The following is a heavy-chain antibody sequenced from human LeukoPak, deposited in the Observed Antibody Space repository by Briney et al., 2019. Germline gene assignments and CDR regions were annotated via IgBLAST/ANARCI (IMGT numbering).Heavy chain of an antibody. CDR2: ISRSSTTI. D-gene: IGHD6-13*01. Sequence: GGSLRLSCAASGFTFSSYSMNWVRQAPGKGLEWVSYISRSSTTIYYADSVKDRFTISRDNAKNSLYLQMNSLRAEDTAVYYCASDPLSSSSFDYWGQGTLVTVSS. V-gene: IGHV3-48*01. J-gene: IGHJ4*02. CDR3: ASDPLSSSSFDY. CDR1: GFTFSSYS.